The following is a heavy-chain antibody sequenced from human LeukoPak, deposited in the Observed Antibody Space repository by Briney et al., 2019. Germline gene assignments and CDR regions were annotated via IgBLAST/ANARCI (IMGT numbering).Heavy chain of an antibody. CDR1: GFTFSSYE. J-gene: IGHJ4*02. D-gene: IGHD1-26*01. V-gene: IGHV3-7*01. CDR2: IKQDGSEK. Sequence: GGSLRLSCAASGFTFSSYEMSWVRQAPGKGLEWVANIKQDGSEKYYVDSVKGRFTISRDNAKNSLYLQMNSLRAEDTAVYYCAREDGIVGATDYWGQGTLVTVSS. CDR3: AREDGIVGATDY.